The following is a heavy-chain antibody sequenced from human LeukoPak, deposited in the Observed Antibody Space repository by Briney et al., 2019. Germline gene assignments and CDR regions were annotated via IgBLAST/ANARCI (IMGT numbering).Heavy chain of an antibody. CDR3: ARNYYDSSGYYSTD. D-gene: IGHD3-22*01. Sequence: PGGSLRLSCAASGFTFSSYAMHWVRQAPGKGLEWVAVISYDGSNKYYADSVKGRFTISRDNSKNTLYLQMNSLRAEDTAVYYCARNYYDSSGYYSTDWGQGTLVTVSS. CDR1: GFTFSSYA. J-gene: IGHJ4*02. V-gene: IGHV3-30*14. CDR2: ISYDGSNK.